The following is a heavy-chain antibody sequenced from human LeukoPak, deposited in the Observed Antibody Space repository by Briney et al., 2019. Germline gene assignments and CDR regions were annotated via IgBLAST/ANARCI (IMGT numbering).Heavy chain of an antibody. CDR2: INHGGST. V-gene: IGHV4-34*01. Sequence: SETLSLTCAVYGGSFSDYYWSWIRQPPGKGLEWIGEINHGGSTNYNPSLKSRVIISVDTSKNQFSLKLSSVTAADTAVYYCASVVPPAIEVDVWGKGTTVTVSS. D-gene: IGHD2-2*02. CDR1: GGSFSDYY. J-gene: IGHJ6*04. CDR3: ASVVPPAIEVDV.